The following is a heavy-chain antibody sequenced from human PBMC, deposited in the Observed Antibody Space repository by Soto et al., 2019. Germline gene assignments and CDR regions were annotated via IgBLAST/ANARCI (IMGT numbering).Heavy chain of an antibody. J-gene: IGHJ6*02. Sequence: SETLSLTCTVSGGSISSGDYYWSWIRQPPGKGLEWIGHIYYSGSTYYNPSLKSRVTISVDTSKNQFSLKLSSVTAADTAVYYCSMSDYYYYGMDVWGQGTTVTVSS. CDR2: IYYSGST. CDR3: SMSDYYYYGMDV. CDR1: GGSISSGDYY. V-gene: IGHV4-30-4*01. D-gene: IGHD3-10*02.